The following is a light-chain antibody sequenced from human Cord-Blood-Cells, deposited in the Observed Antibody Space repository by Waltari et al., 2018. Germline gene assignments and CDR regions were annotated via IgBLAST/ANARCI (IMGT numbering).Light chain of an antibody. V-gene: IGKV1-39*01. CDR3: QQSYSTLWT. Sequence: DIQMTQSPSSLSAYEGDRVTITCRASQSISSYLNWYQQKPGKAPKLLIYAASSLQSGVPSRFSGSGSGTDFTLTISSLQPEDFATYYCQQSYSTLWTFGQGTKVEIK. CDR2: AAS. CDR1: QSISSY. J-gene: IGKJ1*01.